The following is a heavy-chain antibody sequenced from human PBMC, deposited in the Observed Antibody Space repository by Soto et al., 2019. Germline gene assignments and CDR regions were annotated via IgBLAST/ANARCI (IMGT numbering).Heavy chain of an antibody. CDR2: IYWDDDK. CDR3: AYSGVGVWGNGYGCFDH. D-gene: IGHD5-18*01. Sequence: SGPTLVNPTQTLTLTCTFSGFSLSTSGVGVGWIRQPPGKALEWLAVIYWDDDKRYSPSLKSRLTITKDTPKNQVALTVTNMDPVDTAKYYCAYSGVGVWGNGYGCFDHWGQGTLVTVSS. CDR1: GFSLSTSGVG. V-gene: IGHV2-5*02. J-gene: IGHJ4*02.